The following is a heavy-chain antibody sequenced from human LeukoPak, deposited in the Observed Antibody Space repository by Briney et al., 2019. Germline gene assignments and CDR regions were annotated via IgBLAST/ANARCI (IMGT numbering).Heavy chain of an antibody. J-gene: IGHJ4*02. D-gene: IGHD3-22*01. CDR1: GGSISSGSYY. Sequence: SETLSLTCTVSGGSISSGSYYWSWIRQPAGKGLEWIGRIYTSGSTNYNPSLKSRVTISVDTSKNQFSLKLSSVTAADTAVYYCARTTYYYDSSGYFLEENFDYWGQGTLVTVSS. CDR3: ARTTYYYDSSGYFLEENFDY. V-gene: IGHV4-61*02. CDR2: IYTSGST.